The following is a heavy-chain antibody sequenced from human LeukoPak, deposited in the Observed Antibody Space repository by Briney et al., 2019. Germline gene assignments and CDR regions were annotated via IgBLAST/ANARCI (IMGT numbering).Heavy chain of an antibody. D-gene: IGHD6-13*01. CDR2: IYYSGST. CDR3: ARRTAAAGFFDY. Sequence: PSETLSLTCTVSGGSISSGGYYWSWIRQHPGKGLEWIGYIYYSGSTYYNPSLKSRVTISLDTSKNRFSLKLSSVTAADTAVYYCARRTAAAGFFDYWGQGTLVTVSS. J-gene: IGHJ4*02. CDR1: GGSISSGGYY. V-gene: IGHV4-31*03.